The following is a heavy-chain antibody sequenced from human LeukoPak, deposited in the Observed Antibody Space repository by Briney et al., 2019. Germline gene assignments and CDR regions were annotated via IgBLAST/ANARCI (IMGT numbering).Heavy chain of an antibody. CDR3: ARDQDYAFDY. Sequence: GGSLRLSCAASGFTFSSYAMHWVRQAPGKGLEWVAVISYDGSNKYYPDSVKGRFTISRDNAKNSLYLQMNSLRDDDTAVYYCARDQDYAFDYWGQGTLVAVSS. J-gene: IGHJ4*02. V-gene: IGHV3-30-3*01. D-gene: IGHD4-17*01. CDR1: GFTFSSYA. CDR2: ISYDGSNK.